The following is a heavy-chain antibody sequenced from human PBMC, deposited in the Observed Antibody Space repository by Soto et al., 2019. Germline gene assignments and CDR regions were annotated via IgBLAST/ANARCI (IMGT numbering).Heavy chain of an antibody. D-gene: IGHD2-8*02. J-gene: IGHJ4*02. CDR3: AREPLDYPQRRLLD. Sequence: QVQLVESGGGVVQPGRSLRLSCAASGFTFSSYGMHWVRQAPGKGLEWVAVIWYDGSNKYYADSVKGRFTISRDNSKNTLYLQMNSLRAEETAVYYCAREPLDYPQRRLLDWGQGTLVTVSS. CDR1: GFTFSSYG. V-gene: IGHV3-33*01. CDR2: IWYDGSNK.